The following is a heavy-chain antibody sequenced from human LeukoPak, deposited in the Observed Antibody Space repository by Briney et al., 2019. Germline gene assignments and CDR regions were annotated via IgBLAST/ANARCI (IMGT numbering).Heavy chain of an antibody. Sequence: SETLSLTCTVSGGSISSSSYYWGWIRQPPGKGLEWIGSIYYSGSTYYNPSLKSRVTISVDTSKNQFPLRLSSVTAADTAVYYCARGITIFGVVITADYGMDVWGQGTTVTVSS. D-gene: IGHD3-3*01. CDR1: GGSISSSSYY. J-gene: IGHJ6*02. CDR3: ARGITIFGVVITADYGMDV. CDR2: IYYSGST. V-gene: IGHV4-39*01.